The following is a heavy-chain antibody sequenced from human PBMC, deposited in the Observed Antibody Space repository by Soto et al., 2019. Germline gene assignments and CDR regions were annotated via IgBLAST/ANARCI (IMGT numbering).Heavy chain of an antibody. Sequence: SGSLSLTCNVSGCSISSSSFYWGWIRQPAGKGLEWIGSIYYNGYAYYNPSLESRVTISGDASKNQFSLKLDSVTASDTGVYYCARRRSVGQFDYWGQGALVTVAS. CDR3: ARRRSVGQFDY. CDR2: IYYNGYA. V-gene: IGHV4-39*01. D-gene: IGHD3-10*01. J-gene: IGHJ4*02. CDR1: GCSISSSSFY.